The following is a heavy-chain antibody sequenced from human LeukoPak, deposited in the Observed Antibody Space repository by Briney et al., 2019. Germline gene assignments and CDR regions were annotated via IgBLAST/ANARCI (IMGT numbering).Heavy chain of an antibody. CDR3: ARDLLGYCSSTSCRRGNWFDP. Sequence: ASVKVSCKASGGTFSSYAMHWVRQAPGQRLEWMGWINAGNGNTKYSQKFQGRVTITRDTSASTAYMELSSLRSEDTAVYYCARDLLGYCSSTSCRRGNWFDPWGQGTLVTVSS. CDR2: INAGNGNT. D-gene: IGHD2-2*01. CDR1: GGTFSSYA. J-gene: IGHJ5*02. V-gene: IGHV1-3*01.